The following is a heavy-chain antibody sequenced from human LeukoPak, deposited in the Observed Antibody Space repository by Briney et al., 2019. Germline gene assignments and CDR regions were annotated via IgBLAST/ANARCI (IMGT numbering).Heavy chain of an antibody. CDR3: ARGPPYYDSSGYFDY. CDR2: MNPSGST. CDR1: GGSFSGYY. D-gene: IGHD3-22*01. Sequence: SETLSLTCAVYGGSFSGYYWTWIRQTPERGLEWIGEMNPSGSTSYNPSLKSRVTISVDTSKNQFSLKLSSVTAADTAVYYCARGPPYYDSSGYFDYCGQGTLVTVSS. J-gene: IGHJ4*02. V-gene: IGHV4-34*01.